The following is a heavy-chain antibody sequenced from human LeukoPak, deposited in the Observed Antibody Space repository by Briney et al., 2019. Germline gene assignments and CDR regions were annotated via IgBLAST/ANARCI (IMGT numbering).Heavy chain of an antibody. J-gene: IGHJ6*02. CDR1: GFTFSAYA. CDR3: ARDLHYYVAMVV. V-gene: IGHV3-23*01. Sequence: GGSLRLSCAASGFTFSAYAMSWVRQAPGKGLEWVSSIGSDNKPHYSESVKGRFAISRDNSKSMLFLQLNSLRAEDTALYYCARDLHYYVAMVVWGQGTTVTVSS. CDR2: IGSDNKP. D-gene: IGHD3-10*02.